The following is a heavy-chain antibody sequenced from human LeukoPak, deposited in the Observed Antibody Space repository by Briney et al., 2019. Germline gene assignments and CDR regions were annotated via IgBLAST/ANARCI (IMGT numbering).Heavy chain of an antibody. CDR2: IIPIFGTA. V-gene: IGHV1-69*13. CDR3: AKDRDSSWYEGGFSY. CDR1: GGTFSSYA. Sequence: SVKVSCKASGGTFSSYAISWVRQAPGQGLEWMGGIIPIFGTANYAQKFQGRVTITADESTSTAYMELSSLRSEDTAVYYCAKDRDSSWYEGGFSYWGQGTLVTVSS. D-gene: IGHD6-13*01. J-gene: IGHJ4*02.